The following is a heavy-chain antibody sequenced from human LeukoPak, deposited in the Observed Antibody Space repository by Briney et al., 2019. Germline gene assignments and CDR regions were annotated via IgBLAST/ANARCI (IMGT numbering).Heavy chain of an antibody. Sequence: SETLSLTCTVSGGSISSGSYYWSWIRQPPGKGLEWIGSIYYSGSTYYNPSLKSRVTISVDTSKNQFSLKLSSVTAADTAVYYCATYSAVAGTLDYWGQGTLVTVSS. D-gene: IGHD6-19*01. CDR1: GGSISSGSYY. CDR3: ATYSAVAGTLDY. J-gene: IGHJ4*02. V-gene: IGHV4-39*01. CDR2: IYYSGST.